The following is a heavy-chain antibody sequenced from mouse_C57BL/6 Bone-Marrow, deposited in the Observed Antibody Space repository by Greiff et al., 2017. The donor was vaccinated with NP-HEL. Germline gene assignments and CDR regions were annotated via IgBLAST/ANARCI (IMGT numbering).Heavy chain of an antibody. Sequence: QVQLQQSGAELVRPGASVKLSCKASGYTFTDYYINWVKQRPGQGLEWIARIYPGSGNTYYNEKFKGKATLTAEKSSSTAYMQLSSLTSEDSAVYFCARRGYYYGSHAMDYWGHGTSVTVSS. D-gene: IGHD1-1*01. J-gene: IGHJ4*01. CDR2: IYPGSGNT. CDR3: ARRGYYYGSHAMDY. CDR1: GYTFTDYY. V-gene: IGHV1-76*01.